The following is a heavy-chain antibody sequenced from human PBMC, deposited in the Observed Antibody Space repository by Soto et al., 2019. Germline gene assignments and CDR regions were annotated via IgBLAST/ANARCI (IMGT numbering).Heavy chain of an antibody. CDR2: ISGSGGST. D-gene: IGHD1-26*01. CDR1: GFTFSSYA. J-gene: IGHJ4*02. CDR3: ARRGSGSYYDY. Sequence: EVQLLESGGGLVQPGGSLRLSCAASGFTFSSYAMRWVRQAPVKGLEWVSAISGSGGSTYYADSVKGGFTIPRDNSKNALYLQMLSLRDEDTAVYYWARRGSGSYYDYWGQGTLVTVSS. V-gene: IGHV3-23*01.